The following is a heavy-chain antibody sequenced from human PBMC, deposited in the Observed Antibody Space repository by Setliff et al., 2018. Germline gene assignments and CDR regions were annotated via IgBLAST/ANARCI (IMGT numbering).Heavy chain of an antibody. CDR1: GFTFSSYS. CDR3: ARVAGRGRYWYFDL. CDR2: ISSSSSTI. J-gene: IGHJ2*01. Sequence: GGSLRLSCAASGFTFSSYSINWVRQAPGKGLEWVSYISSSSSTIYYADSVKGRFTISRDNAKNSLCLRMNSLRAEDTAVYYCARVAGRGRYWYFDLWGRGTLVTVSS. V-gene: IGHV3-48*04.